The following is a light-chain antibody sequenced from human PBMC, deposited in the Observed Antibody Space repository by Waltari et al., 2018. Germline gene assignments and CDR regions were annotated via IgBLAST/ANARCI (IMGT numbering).Light chain of an antibody. CDR3: NSYTNNAALV. V-gene: IGLV2-14*03. CDR2: DVN. CDR1: SDDVGLFDF. Sequence: QSALTQPASVSGSPGQSITISCTGTSDDVGLFDFVAWFHQQSGEAPKLIIHDVNRRPSGISDRFAGSKAGNTASLTISRLQPEDEGHYYCNSYTNNAALVFGGGTKLTLL. J-gene: IGLJ2*01.